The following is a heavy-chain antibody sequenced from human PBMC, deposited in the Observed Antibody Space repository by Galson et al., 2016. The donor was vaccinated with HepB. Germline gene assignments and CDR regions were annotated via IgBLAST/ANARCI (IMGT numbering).Heavy chain of an antibody. Sequence: SETLSLTCTVSGCSVSSASHSWSWVRQPTGKGLEWIGYISDSESTNHNPSLKARVTVSLDRSKNQFSLRLNSVITADPAVYYCAKDEGFYNGMDFWGQGTTVTVSS. V-gene: IGHV4-61*01. J-gene: IGHJ6*02. CDR1: GCSVSSASHS. CDR3: AKDEGFYNGMDF. CDR2: ISDSEST. D-gene: IGHD2-2*02.